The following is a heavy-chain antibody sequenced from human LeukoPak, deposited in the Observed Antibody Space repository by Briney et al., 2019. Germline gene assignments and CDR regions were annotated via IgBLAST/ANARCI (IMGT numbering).Heavy chain of an antibody. CDR3: ARVSTIFAPSPSTRFAP. J-gene: IGHJ5*02. CDR2: INPNNGGT. Sequence: ASVKVSCKASGYTFDAYYIHWVRQAPGQGLEWMGWINPNNGGTNYAQLFQGRVTMTRDTSINTAYLDLSRLKYDDTAVYYCARVSTIFAPSPSTRFAPWGQGTLVTVSS. V-gene: IGHV1-2*02. D-gene: IGHD3-22*01. CDR1: GYTFDAYY.